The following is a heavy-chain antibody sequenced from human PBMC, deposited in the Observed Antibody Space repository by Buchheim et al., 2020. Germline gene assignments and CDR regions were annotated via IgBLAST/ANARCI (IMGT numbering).Heavy chain of an antibody. Sequence: EVQLVESGGGLVQPGGSLRLSCAASGFTFSSHWMQWVRQGPGEGLVWVSRISGDGSGITYADSVRGRFTISRENAKSTLYLQMNSLRAEDTAVYYCGRVTLGATGLDSWGQGT. V-gene: IGHV3-74*01. CDR1: GFTFSSHW. J-gene: IGHJ4*02. CDR2: ISGDGSGI. D-gene: IGHD1-26*01. CDR3: GRVTLGATGLDS.